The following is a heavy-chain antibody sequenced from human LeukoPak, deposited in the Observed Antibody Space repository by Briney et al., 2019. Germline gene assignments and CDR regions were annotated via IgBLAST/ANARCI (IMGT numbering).Heavy chain of an antibody. CDR2: INHSGST. D-gene: IGHD1-26*01. Sequence: SETLSLTCTVSGGSISNYYWNWIRQPPGKGLEWIGEINHSGSTNYNPSLKSRVTISVDTSKNQFSLKLSSVTAADTAVYYCARRIVGATRFDYWGQGTLVTVSS. CDR1: GGSISNYY. V-gene: IGHV4-34*01. J-gene: IGHJ4*02. CDR3: ARRIVGATRFDY.